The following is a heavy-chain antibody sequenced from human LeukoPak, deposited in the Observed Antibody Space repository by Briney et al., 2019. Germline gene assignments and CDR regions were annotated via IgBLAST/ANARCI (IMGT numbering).Heavy chain of an antibody. V-gene: IGHV1-69*05. D-gene: IGHD2-21*01. Sequence: ASVKVSCTASGGTFSSFALSWVRQAPGQGLEWMGGIVPIFGTTTYAQQFQGRVTITTDESPSTAYMELTSLTSEDTAVYYCARAARPYIVLVPTGVATDYWGQGTLVTVSS. J-gene: IGHJ4*02. CDR3: ARAARPYIVLVPTGVATDY. CDR1: GGTFSSFA. CDR2: IVPIFGTT.